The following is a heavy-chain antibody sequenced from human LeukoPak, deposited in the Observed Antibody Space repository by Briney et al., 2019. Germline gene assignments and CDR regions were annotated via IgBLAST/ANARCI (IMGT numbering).Heavy chain of an antibody. CDR3: ARRRITIFGMDV. J-gene: IGHJ6*02. Sequence: SETLSLTCTVSGGSISSYYWSWIRQPPGKGLEFIGFIYYSGATNYNPSLKSRVTMSVDTSKNQLSLKLSSVNAADTAVYYCARRRITIFGMDVWGQGTTVTISS. CDR2: IYYSGAT. CDR1: GGSISSYY. D-gene: IGHD3-3*01. V-gene: IGHV4-59*08.